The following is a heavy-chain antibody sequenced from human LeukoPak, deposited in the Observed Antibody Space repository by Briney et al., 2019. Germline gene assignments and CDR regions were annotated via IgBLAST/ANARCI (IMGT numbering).Heavy chain of an antibody. CDR1: GGSFSGYY. D-gene: IGHD3-9*01. J-gene: IGHJ6*03. Sequence: PWETLSLTCAVYGGSFSGYYWSWIRQPPGKGLEWIGEINHSGSTNYNPSLKSRVTISVDTSKNQFSLKLSSVTAADTAVYYCARGAYYDILTGYYSQEYYYYMDVWGKGTTVTFSS. V-gene: IGHV4-34*01. CDR3: ARGAYYDILTGYYSQEYYYYMDV. CDR2: INHSGST.